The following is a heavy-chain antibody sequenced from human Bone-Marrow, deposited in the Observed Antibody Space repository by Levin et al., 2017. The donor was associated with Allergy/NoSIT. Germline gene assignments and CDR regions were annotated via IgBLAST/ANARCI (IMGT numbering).Heavy chain of an antibody. CDR1: GFTFSSYA. Sequence: GGSLRLSCAASGFTFSSYAMSWVRQAPGKGLEWVSAISGSGGSTYYADSVKGRFTISRDNSKNTLYLQMNSLRAEDTAVYYCAKDLEYGEGAGANFDYWGQGTLVTVSS. CDR3: AKDLEYGEGAGANFDY. V-gene: IGHV3-23*01. J-gene: IGHJ4*02. CDR2: ISGSGGST. D-gene: IGHD4/OR15-4a*01.